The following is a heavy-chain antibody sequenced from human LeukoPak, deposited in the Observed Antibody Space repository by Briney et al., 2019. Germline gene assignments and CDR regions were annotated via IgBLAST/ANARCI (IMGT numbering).Heavy chain of an antibody. CDR3: ARAQCGSYLGNWFDP. J-gene: IGHJ5*02. V-gene: IGHV1-2*02. CDR1: GYTFTGYY. D-gene: IGHD1-26*01. Sequence: WASVKVSCKASGYTFTGYYMHWVRQAPGQGLEWMGWINPNSGGTNYAQKFQGRVTMTRDTSISTAYMELSSLRSEDTAVYHCARAQCGSYLGNWFDPWGQGTLVTVSS. CDR2: INPNSGGT.